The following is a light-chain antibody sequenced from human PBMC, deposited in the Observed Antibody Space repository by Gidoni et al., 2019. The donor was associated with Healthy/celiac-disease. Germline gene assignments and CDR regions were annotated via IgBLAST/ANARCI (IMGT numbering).Light chain of an antibody. V-gene: IGLV3-9*01. CDR1: NIGSKN. Sequence: SYELPQPLSVSVALGQTARITCGGNNIGSKNVHWYQQKPGQAPVLVIYRYSNRPSGIPERFSGSNSGNTATLTISRAQAGDEADYYCQVWDSSTVVFGGGTKLTVL. CDR3: QVWDSSTVV. CDR2: RYS. J-gene: IGLJ2*01.